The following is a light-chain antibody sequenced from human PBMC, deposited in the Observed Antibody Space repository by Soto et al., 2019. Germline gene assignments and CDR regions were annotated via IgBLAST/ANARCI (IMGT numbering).Light chain of an antibody. CDR2: DAS. J-gene: IGKJ1*01. CDR1: QSISSW. V-gene: IGKV1-5*01. Sequence: DIQMTQSPSTLSASVGDRVTITCRASQSISSWLAWYQQKPGKAPKLLIYDASSRATGIPDRFSGSGSGTDFTLTISRLEPEDFAVYYCQQYGYSRTFGQGTKV. CDR3: QQYGYSRT.